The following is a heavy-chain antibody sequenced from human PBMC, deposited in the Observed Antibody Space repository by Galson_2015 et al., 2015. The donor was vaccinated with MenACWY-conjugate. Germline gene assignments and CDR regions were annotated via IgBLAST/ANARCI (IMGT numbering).Heavy chain of an antibody. J-gene: IGHJ4*02. CDR3: TREASYSGWPTFDY. CDR1: GDSVASNSAS. V-gene: IGHV6-1*01. Sequence: CAISGDSVASNSASWHWIRQSPSRGLEWLGRAYHRSKTYHDYAISLRSRITINADPSKNPVSLQLNSVNPEDTAVYFCTREASYSGWPTFDYWGQGIQVTVSS. D-gene: IGHD6-19*01. CDR2: AYHRSKTYH.